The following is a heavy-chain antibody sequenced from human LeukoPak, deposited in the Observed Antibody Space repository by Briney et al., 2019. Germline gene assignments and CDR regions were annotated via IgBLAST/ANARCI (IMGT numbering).Heavy chain of an antibody. Sequence: PSETLSLTCTVSGGSISSGSYYWSWIRQPPGEGLEWIGCIHYSGNTKYNPSLKSRVTISLDTSKSQFSLKLSSLTAADTAVYYCAKYFYDTSGNRYDAFDIWGQGTMVTVSS. CDR3: AKYFYDTSGNRYDAFDI. CDR2: IHYSGNT. CDR1: GGSISSGSYY. J-gene: IGHJ3*02. D-gene: IGHD3-22*01. V-gene: IGHV4-61*01.